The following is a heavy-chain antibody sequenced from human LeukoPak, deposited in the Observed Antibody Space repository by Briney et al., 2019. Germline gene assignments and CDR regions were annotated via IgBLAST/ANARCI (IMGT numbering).Heavy chain of an antibody. CDR2: ISSSSIYI. Sequence: GGSLRLSCAASGFTFSRHSMNWVRQAPGKGLEWVSSISSSSIYIYYADSVKGRFTISRDNAKNSLYLQMNSLRAEDTAVYYCVRDFRFLEDYWGQGTLVTVSS. D-gene: IGHD3-3*01. CDR1: GFTFSRHS. J-gene: IGHJ4*02. V-gene: IGHV3-21*01. CDR3: VRDFRFLEDY.